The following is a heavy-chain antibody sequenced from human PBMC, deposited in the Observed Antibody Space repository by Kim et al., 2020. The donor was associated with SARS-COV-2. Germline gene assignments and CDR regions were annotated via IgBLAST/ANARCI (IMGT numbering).Heavy chain of an antibody. V-gene: IGHV4-59*01. CDR2: IYYSGST. J-gene: IGHJ5*02. CDR3: ARDRGDPRGPFDP. Sequence: SETLSLTCTVSGGSISSYYWSWIRQPPGKGLEWIGYIYYSGSTNYNPSLKSRVTISVDTSKNQFSLKLSSVTAADTAVYYCARDRGDPRGPFDPWGQGTLVTVSS. D-gene: IGHD4-17*01. CDR1: GGSISSYY.